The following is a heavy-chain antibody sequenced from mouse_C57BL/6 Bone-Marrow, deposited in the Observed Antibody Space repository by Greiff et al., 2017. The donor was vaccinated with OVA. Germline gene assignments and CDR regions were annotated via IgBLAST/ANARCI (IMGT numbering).Heavy chain of an antibody. J-gene: IGHJ1*03. Sequence: VQVVESGAELARPGASVKMSCKASGYTFTSYTMHWVKQRPGQGLEWIGYINPSSGYTKYNQKFKDKATLTADKSSSTAYMQLSSLTSEDSAVYYCARRDYGSSYWYFDVWGTGTTVTVSS. V-gene: IGHV1-4*01. CDR1: GYTFTSYT. CDR2: INPSSGYT. D-gene: IGHD1-1*01. CDR3: ARRDYGSSYWYFDV.